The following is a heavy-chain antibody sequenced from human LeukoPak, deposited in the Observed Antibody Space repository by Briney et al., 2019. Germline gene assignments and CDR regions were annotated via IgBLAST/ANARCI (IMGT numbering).Heavy chain of an antibody. J-gene: IGHJ6*02. CDR3: VRGYSFGPYGMDV. D-gene: IGHD2-15*01. Sequence: GGSLRLSCSASGFPFSSYAMHWVRQAPGKGLEYVSAISDSGGSTYYADSVKGRFTISRDNSKNTLYLQMSSLRAEDTAVYFCVRGYSFGPYGMDVWGQGTTVTVS. CDR2: ISDSGGST. V-gene: IGHV3-64D*09. CDR1: GFPFSSYA.